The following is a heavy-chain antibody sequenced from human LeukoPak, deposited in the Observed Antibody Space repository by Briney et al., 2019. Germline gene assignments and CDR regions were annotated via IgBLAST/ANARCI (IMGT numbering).Heavy chain of an antibody. CDR1: GGSISSYY. CDR3: ARVGSSGWYNYFDY. CDR2: IYYSGST. Sequence: SETLSLTCTVSGGSISSYYWSWIRQPPGKGLEWIGYIYYSGSTNYNLSLKSRVTISVDTSKNQFSLKLSSVTAADTAVYYCARVGSSGWYNYFDYWGQGTLVTVSS. J-gene: IGHJ4*02. V-gene: IGHV4-59*01. D-gene: IGHD6-19*01.